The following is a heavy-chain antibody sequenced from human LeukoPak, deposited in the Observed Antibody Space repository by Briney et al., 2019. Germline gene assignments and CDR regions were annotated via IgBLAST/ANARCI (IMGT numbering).Heavy chain of an antibody. CDR1: GYSFASYW. D-gene: IGHD3-10*01. CDR3: ARQGSYFDY. V-gene: IGHV5-51*01. Sequence: GESLQISCQGSGYSFASYWIGWVRQMPGKGLDWMGIIYPGDSDTRYSPSFQGQVTISADKSINTAYLQWSSLKAPDTAMYFCARQGSYFDYWGQGTLVTVSS. J-gene: IGHJ4*02. CDR2: IYPGDSDT.